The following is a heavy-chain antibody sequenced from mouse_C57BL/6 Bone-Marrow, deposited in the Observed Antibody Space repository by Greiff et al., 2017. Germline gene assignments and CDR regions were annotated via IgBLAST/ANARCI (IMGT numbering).Heavy chain of an antibody. CDR2: IDPSDSYT. J-gene: IGHJ2*01. CDR3: ARDVETDFDY. V-gene: IGHV1-50*01. CDR1: GYTFTSYW. Sequence: QVHVKQSGAELVKPGASVKLSCKASGYTFTSYWMQWVKQRPGQGLEWIGEIDPSDSYTNYNQKFKGKATLTVDTSSSTAYMQLSSLTSEDSAVYYCARDVETDFDYWGQGTTLTVSS.